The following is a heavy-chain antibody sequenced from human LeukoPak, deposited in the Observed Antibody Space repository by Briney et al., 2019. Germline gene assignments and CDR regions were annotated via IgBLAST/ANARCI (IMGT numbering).Heavy chain of an antibody. D-gene: IGHD1-14*01. Sequence: SETLSLTCTGSSGSINSYYWSWIRQTPGKGLEWIGYILSSGSTNYNPSVKSRVTISVDTSKTQFSLKLSSVTAADTAVYYCARTNQISETAFDIWGQGTMVIVSS. V-gene: IGHV4-59*01. J-gene: IGHJ3*02. CDR2: ILSSGST. CDR3: ARTNQISETAFDI. CDR1: SGSINSYY.